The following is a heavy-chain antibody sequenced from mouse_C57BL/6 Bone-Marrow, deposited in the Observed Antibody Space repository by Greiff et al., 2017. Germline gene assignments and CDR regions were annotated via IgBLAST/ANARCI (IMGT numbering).Heavy chain of an antibody. D-gene: IGHD2-4*01. J-gene: IGHJ4*01. CDR1: GYSFTDYN. Sequence: VQLKESGPELVKPGASVKISCKASGYSFTDYNMNWVKQSNGKSLEWIGVIKPNYGTTSYNQKFKGKATLTVDQSSSTAYMQLNSLTSEDSADYYGARGYDYDDAMDYWGQGTSVTVSS. V-gene: IGHV1-39*01. CDR3: ARGYDYDDAMDY. CDR2: IKPNYGTT.